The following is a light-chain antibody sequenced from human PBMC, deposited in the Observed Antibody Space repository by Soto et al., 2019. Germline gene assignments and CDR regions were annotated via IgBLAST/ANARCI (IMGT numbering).Light chain of an antibody. V-gene: IGKV4-1*01. CDR1: QSVLYSSNNKNY. CDR3: QQYYSTPWT. J-gene: IGKJ1*01. CDR2: WAS. Sequence: MLMTQSPDSLAESLGERATINCKSSQSVLYSSNNKNYLAWYQQKPGQPPKLLIYWASTRESGVPDRFSGSGSGADFTLTISSLKAEDVAVYYCQQYYSTPWTFGQGTKV.